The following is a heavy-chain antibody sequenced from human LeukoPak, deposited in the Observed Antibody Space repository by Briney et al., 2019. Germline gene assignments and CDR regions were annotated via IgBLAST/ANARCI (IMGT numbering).Heavy chain of an antibody. CDR1: GFTFSSYA. CDR3: GKDFEQQGDFDY. Sequence: GGSLRLSCAASGFTFSSYAMSWVRQAPGKGLEWVSAISGSGGSTYYADSVKGRFTISRDNSKNTLYLQMNSLRAEDTAVYYCGKDFEQQGDFDYWAQGTLVTVSS. D-gene: IGHD6-13*01. CDR2: ISGSGGST. J-gene: IGHJ4*02. V-gene: IGHV3-23*01.